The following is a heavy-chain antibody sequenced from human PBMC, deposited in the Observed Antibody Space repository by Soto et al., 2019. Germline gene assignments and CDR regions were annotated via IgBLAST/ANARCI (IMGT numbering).Heavy chain of an antibody. Sequence: QVQLVQSGAAVKKPGSSVKVSCKASGRTFSNYAISWVRQAPGQGLEWMGGITPIFGTANYAQKFQGRVTITADESMSTAYMELSRLRSDDTAVYYCAQTLGLAVAGPGRFDLWGRGTLVTVSS. CDR3: AQTLGLAVAGPGRFDL. J-gene: IGHJ2*01. D-gene: IGHD6-19*01. CDR1: GRTFSNYA. V-gene: IGHV1-69*12. CDR2: ITPIFGTA.